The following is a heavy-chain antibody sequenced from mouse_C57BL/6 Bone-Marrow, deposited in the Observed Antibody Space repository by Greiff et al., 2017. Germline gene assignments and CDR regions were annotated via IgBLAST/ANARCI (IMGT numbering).Heavy chain of an antibody. V-gene: IGHV14-4*01. CDR3: TRIAY. CDR2: IEPENGDT. Sequence: EVQLVESGSELVRPRASVTLSCTASGFNIKDDYMHWVKQSPEQGLEWIGWIEPENGDTENASKFQGKAIITVDTSSNTAYLQLSSLTSEDTAVYYCTRIAYWGQGTLVTVSA. J-gene: IGHJ3*01. CDR1: GFNIKDDY.